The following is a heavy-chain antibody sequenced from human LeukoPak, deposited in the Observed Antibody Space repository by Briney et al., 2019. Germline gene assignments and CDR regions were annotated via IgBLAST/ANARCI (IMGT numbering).Heavy chain of an antibody. D-gene: IGHD6-13*01. Sequence: GGSLRLSCAASGFSFYNYGMNWVRQAPGKGLEWVAFIRHDGTTKYYVDSVKGRFIISRDNSKNTLYLQMNSLRAEDTAVYYCAKHACLAAAGTEHYFDFWGQGSLVTVSS. CDR2: IRHDGTTK. CDR3: AKHACLAAAGTEHYFDF. J-gene: IGHJ4*02. V-gene: IGHV3-30*02. CDR1: GFSFYNYG.